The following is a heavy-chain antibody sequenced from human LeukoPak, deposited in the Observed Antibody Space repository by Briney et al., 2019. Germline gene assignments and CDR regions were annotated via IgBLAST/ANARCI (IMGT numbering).Heavy chain of an antibody. D-gene: IGHD3-16*01. CDR1: GFTFSSQW. V-gene: IGHV3-7*01. CDR2: IKEDGSEK. CDR3: ARAFS. J-gene: IGHJ5*02. Sequence: GGTLRLSCAASGFTFSSQWMSWVRQAPGKGLEWVANIKEDGSEKSYVDSVKGRFTISRDNAKNSLYLQMNSLRAEDTAVYYCARAFSWGQGTLVTVSS.